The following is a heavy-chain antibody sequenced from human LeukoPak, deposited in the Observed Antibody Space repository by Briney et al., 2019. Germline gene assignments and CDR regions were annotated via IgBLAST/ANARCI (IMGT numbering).Heavy chain of an antibody. CDR3: ARYGLAAAGSPFDY. V-gene: IGHV4-30-2*01. CDR2: IYHSGST. Sequence: PSQTLSLTCTVSGGSISSGGYYWSWIRQPPGKGLEWIGYIYHSGSTYYNPSLKSRVTISVDRSKNQFSLKLSSVTAADTAVYYCARYGLAAAGSPFDYWGQGTLVTVSS. D-gene: IGHD6-13*01. CDR1: GGSISSGGYY. J-gene: IGHJ4*02.